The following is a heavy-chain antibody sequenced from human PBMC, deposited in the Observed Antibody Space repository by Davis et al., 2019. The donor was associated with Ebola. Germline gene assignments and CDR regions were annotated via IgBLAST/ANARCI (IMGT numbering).Heavy chain of an antibody. J-gene: IGHJ4*02. V-gene: IGHV3-33*03. CDR2: IWYDGSNK. CDR1: GFTFSSYG. CDR3: ASGAGARYFFHF. Sequence: GGSLRLSCAASGFTFSSYGMHWVRQAPGKGLEWVAVIWYDGSNKYYADSVKGRFTISRDNARNSLYLQMNSLRGEDTALYYCASGAGARYFFHFWGQGTLVTVSS. D-gene: IGHD1-26*01.